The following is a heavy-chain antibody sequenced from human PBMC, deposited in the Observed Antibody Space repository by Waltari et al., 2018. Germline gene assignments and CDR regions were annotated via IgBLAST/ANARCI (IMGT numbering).Heavy chain of an antibody. V-gene: IGHV1-8*01. D-gene: IGHD3-22*01. CDR2: MNPNSGNA. Sequence: QVQLVQSGAEVKKPGASVKVSCKASGYTFTSYDINWVRQATGQGLEWMGWMNPNSGNAGYSQEFQGRFTMTRNTSISTAYMELSSLRSKDTAVYYCARGRKNYITMIRDRDAFDIWGQGTMVTVSS. J-gene: IGHJ3*02. CDR3: ARGRKNYITMIRDRDAFDI. CDR1: GYTFTSYD.